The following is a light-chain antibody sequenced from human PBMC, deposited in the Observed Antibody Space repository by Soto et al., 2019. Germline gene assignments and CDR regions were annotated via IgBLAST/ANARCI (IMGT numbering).Light chain of an antibody. CDR3: QSYDNILTGYV. J-gene: IGLJ1*01. Sequence: QSVLTQPPSVSGAPGQRVTISCTGSTSNIGASYDVHWYQQFPGAAPKLLIYRDIHRPTGIPNRFAGTKSGTSASLAIFGLQPEDDADYYCQSYDNILTGYVFGTGTKVTVL. CDR2: RDI. CDR1: TSNIGASYD. V-gene: IGLV1-40*01.